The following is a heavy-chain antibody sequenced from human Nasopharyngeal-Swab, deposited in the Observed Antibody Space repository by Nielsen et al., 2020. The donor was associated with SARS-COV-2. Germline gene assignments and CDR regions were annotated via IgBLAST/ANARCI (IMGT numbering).Heavy chain of an antibody. CDR2: INGDGSAR. Sequence: GGSLRLSCVGTGFTFSSFWMNWVRQAPGKGLEWVANINGDGSARYYVDSVRGRFTVSRDNAKNSLYLQMNSLRAEDTALYHCARPLSRDSTWTTEANWFDPWGQGTLVTVSS. V-gene: IGHV3-7*03. D-gene: IGHD6-13*01. CDR3: ARPLSRDSTWTTEANWFDP. CDR1: GFTFSSFW. J-gene: IGHJ5*02.